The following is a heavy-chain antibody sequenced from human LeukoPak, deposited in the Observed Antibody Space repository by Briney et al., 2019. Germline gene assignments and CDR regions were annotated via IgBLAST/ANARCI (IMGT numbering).Heavy chain of an antibody. CDR2: INGTDDST. D-gene: IGHD3-10*01. CDR3: ANRGLPDY. CDR1: GFTFSCYG. Sequence: GGSLRLSCAASGFTFSCYGMSWVGQAPGKGLEWVSAINGTDDSTYYADSGAGRFSISRDNSKNTLYVQMNSLRAEDTAVYYCANRGLPDYWGQGTLVTVSS. J-gene: IGHJ4*02. V-gene: IGHV3-23*01.